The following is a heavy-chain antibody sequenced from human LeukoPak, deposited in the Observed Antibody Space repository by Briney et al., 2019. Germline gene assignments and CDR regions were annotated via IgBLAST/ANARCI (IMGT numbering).Heavy chain of an antibody. CDR2: IYYSGST. D-gene: IGHD3-10*01. CDR3: ARHSGVLLIVDY. CDR1: GGSISSYY. Sequence: SETLSLTCTVSGGSISSYYWSWIRQPPGQGQEWIGYIYYSGSTNYNPSLKSRVTISVDTSKNQFSLKLSSVTAADTAVYYCARHSGVLLIVDYWGQGTLVTVSS. J-gene: IGHJ4*02. V-gene: IGHV4-59*08.